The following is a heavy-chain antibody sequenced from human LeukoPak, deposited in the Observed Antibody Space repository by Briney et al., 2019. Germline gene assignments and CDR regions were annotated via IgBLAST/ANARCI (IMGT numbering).Heavy chain of an antibody. CDR2: ISYDGSNK. D-gene: IGHD1-1*01. CDR3: AKAADHNEDY. Sequence: GGSLRLSCAASGFTFSSYGMHWVRRAPGKGLEWVALISYDGSNKYYADSVKGRFTISRDNSKNTLYLQMNSLRAEDTAVYYCAKAADHNEDYWGQGTLVTVSS. J-gene: IGHJ4*02. CDR1: GFTFSSYG. V-gene: IGHV3-30*18.